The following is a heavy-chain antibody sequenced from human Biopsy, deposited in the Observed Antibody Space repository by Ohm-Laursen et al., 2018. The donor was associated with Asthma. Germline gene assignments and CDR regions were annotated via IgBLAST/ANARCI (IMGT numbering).Heavy chain of an antibody. J-gene: IGHJ4*02. CDR3: ARGDSSGWSHYYFDY. CDR1: GFAVSRDH. D-gene: IGHD6-19*01. V-gene: IGHV3-53*01. Sequence: GSLRLSCAASGFAVSRDHMFWVRQAPGKGLEWVSVIYSGGTSHTADSVRGQFTISRDYSKNTLYLQMHSLRAEDTAVYYCARGDSSGWSHYYFDYWGQGTLVAVSS. CDR2: IYSGGTS.